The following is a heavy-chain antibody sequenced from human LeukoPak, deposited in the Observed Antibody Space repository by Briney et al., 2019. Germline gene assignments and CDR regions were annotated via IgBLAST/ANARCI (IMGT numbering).Heavy chain of an antibody. J-gene: IGHJ4*02. CDR1: GGTFSSYA. CDR3: ARHSAAAGSRVVAFKGVYYFDY. V-gene: IGHV1-69*06. CDR2: IIPIFGTA. Sequence: GASVKVSRKASGGTFSSYAISWVRQAPGQGLEWMGGIIPIFGTANYAQKFQGRVTITADKSTSTAYMELSSLRSEDTAVYYCARHSAAAGSRVVAFKGVYYFDYWGQGTLVTVSS. D-gene: IGHD6-13*01.